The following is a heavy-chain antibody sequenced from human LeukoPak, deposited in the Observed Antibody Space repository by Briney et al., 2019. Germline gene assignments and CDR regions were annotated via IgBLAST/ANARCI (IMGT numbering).Heavy chain of an antibody. D-gene: IGHD4-23*01. CDR3: AGVQNGGNYPYYVNY. V-gene: IGHV3-48*02. J-gene: IGHJ4*02. CDR2: ISGRSSTI. CDR1: GFTFSSYS. Sequence: PGGSLRLSCAASGFTFSSYSMNWVRQAPGKGLEWVSCISGRSSTIYYADSVKGRFTISRDNGKNSLYLQMNSLRDEDTAVYYCAGVQNGGNYPYYVNYWGQGTLVTVSS.